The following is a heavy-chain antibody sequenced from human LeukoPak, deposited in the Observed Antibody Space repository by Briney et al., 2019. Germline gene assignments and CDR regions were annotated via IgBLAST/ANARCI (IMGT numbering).Heavy chain of an antibody. V-gene: IGHV3-7*01. CDR1: GFTFSSYW. J-gene: IGHJ6*02. CDR2: IKQDGSEK. D-gene: IGHD3-22*01. CDR3: ARDSYYDSRWVYYYYGMDV. Sequence: GGSLRLSCAASGFTFSSYWMSWVRQAPGKGLEWVANIKQDGSEKYYVDSVKGRFTISRDSAKNSLYLQMNSLRAEDTAVYYCARDSYYDSRWVYYYYGMDVWGQGTTVTVSS.